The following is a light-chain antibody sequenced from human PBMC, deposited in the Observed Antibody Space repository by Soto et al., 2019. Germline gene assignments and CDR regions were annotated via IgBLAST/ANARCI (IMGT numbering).Light chain of an antibody. J-gene: IGKJ1*01. CDR1: QSVSSS. CDR2: DAS. CDR3: QQYNNWPRT. Sequence: EIVMTQSPATLSVSPGERATLSCRTSQSVSSSLAWYQHKPGQAPRLLIYDASTRATGIPARFSGSGSGTELTLTISSLQSEDFAVYYCQQYNNWPRTFGQGTKVEIK. V-gene: IGKV3-15*01.